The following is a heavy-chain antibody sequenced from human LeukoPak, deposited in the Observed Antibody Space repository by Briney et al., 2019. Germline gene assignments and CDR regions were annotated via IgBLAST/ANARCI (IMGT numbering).Heavy chain of an antibody. J-gene: IGHJ4*02. CDR2: IRSKNDGGTI. D-gene: IGHD3-22*01. V-gene: IGHV3-15*01. Sequence: GGSLRLSCAASGFTFSNAWMAWVRQAPGKGLEWVGRIRSKNDGGTIGYAAPVKDRFTISRDDSKTTLYLQMNSLEIEETAVYFCTTDRTMKGYWGQGTLVTVSS. CDR3: TTDRTMKGY. CDR1: GFTFSNAW.